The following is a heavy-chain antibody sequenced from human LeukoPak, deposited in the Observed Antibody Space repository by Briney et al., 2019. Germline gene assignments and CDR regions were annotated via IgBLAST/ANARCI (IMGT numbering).Heavy chain of an antibody. D-gene: IGHD2-15*01. CDR2: ISYDGSTK. Sequence: PGRSLRLSCEVSGFTFSSYAMHWVRQAPGKGLEWVAVISYDGSTKSYADSVKGRFTISRDSFKNTLYLQMNSLRAEDTAVYYCASRSPAHGPPDPFDYWGQGTLVTVSS. CDR1: GFTFSSYA. J-gene: IGHJ4*02. CDR3: ASRSPAHGPPDPFDY. V-gene: IGHV3-30-3*01.